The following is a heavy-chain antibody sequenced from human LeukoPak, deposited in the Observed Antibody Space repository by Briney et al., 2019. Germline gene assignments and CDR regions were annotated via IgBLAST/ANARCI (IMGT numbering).Heavy chain of an antibody. CDR2: ISSSSSTI. D-gene: IGHD2-2*01. J-gene: IGHJ3*02. CDR1: GFTFSSYS. V-gene: IGHV3-48*01. Sequence: GGSLRLSCAASGFTFSSYSMNWVRQAPGKELERVSYISSSSSTIYYADSVKGRFTISRDNAKNSLYPQMNSLRAEDTAVYYCARDCSSTSCNLAFDIWGQGTMVTVSS. CDR3: ARDCSSTSCNLAFDI.